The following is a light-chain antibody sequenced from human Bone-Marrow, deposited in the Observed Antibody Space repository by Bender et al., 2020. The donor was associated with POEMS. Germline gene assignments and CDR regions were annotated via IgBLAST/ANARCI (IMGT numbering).Light chain of an antibody. CDR2: NVS. CDR1: SSDVGGYTY. CDR3: CSYSGDYTYV. J-gene: IGLJ1*01. Sequence: QSALTQPPSASGSPGQLVTISCTGTSSDVGGYTYVSWYQQHPGKAPKLLLYNVSQRPSGVPDRFSGSKSGDTASLTISGLQSDDEADYFCCSYSGDYTYVFGSGTRVTV. V-gene: IGLV2-11*01.